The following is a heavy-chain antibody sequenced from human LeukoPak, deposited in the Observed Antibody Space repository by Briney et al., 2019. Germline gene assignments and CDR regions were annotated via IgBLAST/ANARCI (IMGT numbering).Heavy chain of an antibody. J-gene: IGHJ4*02. V-gene: IGHV4-39*07. CDR2: MYSSGRT. D-gene: IGHD5-12*01. CDR1: GCSISSSSYY. Sequence: SETLPLTFSVSGCSISSSSYYWGWIRQPPGKGLEWIGSMYSSGRTYHNPSLKSRVTISVDTSKNQFSLKLSSVTAADTAVYYCARSGSGYLRYYFDYWGQGTLVTVSS. CDR3: ARSGSGYLRYYFDY.